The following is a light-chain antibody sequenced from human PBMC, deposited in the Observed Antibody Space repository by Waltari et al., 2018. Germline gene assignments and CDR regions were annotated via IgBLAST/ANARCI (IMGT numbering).Light chain of an antibody. CDR2: REN. CDR3: AVWDGSLNAVL. Sequence: QSVLTQPPSVSGTPGQRVTIPRSGSSSNTGRDTVNWYQQPPGTTPKLLTYRENVRPSGVPDRFSGSRSGTSASLAISGLQSDDEGDYYCAVWDGSLNAVLFGGGTKLTVL. J-gene: IGLJ2*01. V-gene: IGLV1-44*01. CDR1: SSNTGRDT.